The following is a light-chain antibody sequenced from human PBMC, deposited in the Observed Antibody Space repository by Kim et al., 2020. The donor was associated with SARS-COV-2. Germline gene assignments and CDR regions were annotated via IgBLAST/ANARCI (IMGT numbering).Light chain of an antibody. CDR2: GAS. V-gene: IGKV3-15*01. CDR1: QNVSNH. CDR3: QQYSNWPVT. Sequence: SVTSWESAHHSSSAGQNVSNHLAWYQQKPGRAPRLHIYGASARATGLPDRFSGSGSGTEFTLTNSSLQSEDFAVNYCQQYSNWPVTFGGGTKLDIK. J-gene: IGKJ4*01.